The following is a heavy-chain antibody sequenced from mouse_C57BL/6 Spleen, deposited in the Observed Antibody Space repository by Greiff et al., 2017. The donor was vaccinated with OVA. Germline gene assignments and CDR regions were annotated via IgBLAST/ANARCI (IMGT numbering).Heavy chain of an antibody. CDR1: GYTFTSYD. CDR2: IYPRDGST. J-gene: IGHJ4*01. CDR3: ARDDYDCAMDY. V-gene: IGHV1-85*01. D-gene: IGHD2-4*01. Sequence: QVQLQQSGPELVKPGASEKLSCKASGYTFTSYDINWVKQRPGQGLEWIGWIYPRDGSTKYNEKFKGKATLTVDTSSSTAYMELHSLTSEDSAVYVCARDDYDCAMDYWGQGTSVTVSS.